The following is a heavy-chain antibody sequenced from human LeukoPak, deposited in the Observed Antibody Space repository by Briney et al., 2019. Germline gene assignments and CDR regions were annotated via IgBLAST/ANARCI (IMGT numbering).Heavy chain of an antibody. J-gene: IGHJ4*02. D-gene: IGHD2-21*01. V-gene: IGHV1-2*02. CDR2: IHPNSGAT. CDR1: GYTFTDYF. CDR3: AKDIVVVSDTRAFDY. Sequence: ASVKVSCKTSGYTFTDYFIHWVRQAPGQGLEWMGWIHPNSGATKSAEKFQGRVTLTRDTSITTVYMELSRLSSDDTAVYYCAKDIVVVSDTRAFDYWGQGTLVTVSS.